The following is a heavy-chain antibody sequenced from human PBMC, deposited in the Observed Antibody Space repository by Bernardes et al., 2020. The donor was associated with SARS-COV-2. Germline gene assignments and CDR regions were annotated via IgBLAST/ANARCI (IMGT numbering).Heavy chain of an antibody. CDR3: TGGGATFDY. V-gene: IGHV4-31*03. Sequence: SETLSLTCIVSGGSISSGEYYWSWNRQHPGKGLEWIGYIYYSGSTYYNPSLKSRVTISVDTSKNQFSLKLSSLTAADTAVYYCTGGGATFDYWRQGTLVTVSS. D-gene: IGHD2-15*01. J-gene: IGHJ4*02. CDR2: IYYSGST. CDR1: GGSISSGEYY.